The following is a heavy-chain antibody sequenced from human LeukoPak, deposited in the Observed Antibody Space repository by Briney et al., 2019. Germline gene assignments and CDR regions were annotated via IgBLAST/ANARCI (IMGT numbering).Heavy chain of an antibody. CDR2: INCNSGGT. CDR3: ARDARDVLRLLEWSP. Sequence: ASVKVSCKASGYTFTGYYMHWVRQAPGQGLEWMGWINCNSGGTNYAQKFQGRVTMTRDTSSSTAYMELSRLRSDDTAVCYCARDARDVLRLLEWSPWGQGTLVTVSS. J-gene: IGHJ4*02. CDR1: GYTFTGYY. V-gene: IGHV1-2*02. D-gene: IGHD3-3*01.